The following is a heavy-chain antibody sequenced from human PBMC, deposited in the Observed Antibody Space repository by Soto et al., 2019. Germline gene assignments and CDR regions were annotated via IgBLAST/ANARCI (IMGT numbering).Heavy chain of an antibody. CDR1: GYTFTSYG. CDR3: ARHPEFCSSTSCYLDYYYYCYMDV. D-gene: IGHD2-2*01. J-gene: IGHJ6*03. CDR2: ISAYNGNT. Sequence: ASVKVSCKASGYTFTSYGISWVRQAPGQGLEWMGWISAYNGNTNYAQKLQGRVTMTTDTSTSTAYMELRSLRSDDTAVYFCARHPEFCSSTSCYLDYYYYCYMDVWGKGTTVTVSS. V-gene: IGHV1-18*01.